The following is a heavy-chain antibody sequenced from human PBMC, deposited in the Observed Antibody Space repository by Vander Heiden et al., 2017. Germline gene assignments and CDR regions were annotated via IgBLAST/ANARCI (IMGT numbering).Heavy chain of an antibody. CDR3: ARDGGGYSYGKGFDY. J-gene: IGHJ4*02. V-gene: IGHV3-48*02. D-gene: IGHD5-18*01. CDR2: ISSSSSTI. CDR1: GFTFSSYS. Sequence: EVQLVESGGGLVQPGGSVRLSGAASGFTFSSYSMNWVRQAPGKGLEWVSYISSSSSTIYYADSVKGRFTISRDNAKNSLYLQMNSLRDEDTAVYYCARDGGGYSYGKGFDYWGQGTLVTVSS.